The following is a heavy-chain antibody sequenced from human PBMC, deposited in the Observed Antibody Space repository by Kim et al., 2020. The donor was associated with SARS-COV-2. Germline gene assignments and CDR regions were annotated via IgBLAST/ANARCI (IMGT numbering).Heavy chain of an antibody. CDR1: GYTFTSYG. CDR3: AREVGYCSSTSCLHHYYYYYYMDV. J-gene: IGHJ6*03. D-gene: IGHD2-2*01. V-gene: IGHV1-18*01. Sequence: ASVKVSCKASGYTFTSYGISWVRQAPGQGLEWMGWISAYNGNTNYAQKLQGRVTMTTDTSTSTAYMELRRLRSDDTAVYYCAREVGYCSSTSCLHHYYYYYYMDVWGKGTTVTVSS. CDR2: ISAYNGNT.